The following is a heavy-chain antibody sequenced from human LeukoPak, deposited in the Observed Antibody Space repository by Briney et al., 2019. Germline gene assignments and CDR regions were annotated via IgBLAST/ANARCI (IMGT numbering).Heavy chain of an antibody. CDR3: ARDDVVIGSHYDY. Sequence: ASVKVSCKAFGGSFSSEAISWVRQAPGQGLEWVGGIIPIFGTANYAQKFQGRVTITTDESTSTAYMEVSSLRSEDTAVYYCARDDVVIGSHYDYWGQGTLVTVSS. CDR1: GGSFSSEA. J-gene: IGHJ4*02. D-gene: IGHD2-21*01. V-gene: IGHV1-69*05. CDR2: IIPIFGTA.